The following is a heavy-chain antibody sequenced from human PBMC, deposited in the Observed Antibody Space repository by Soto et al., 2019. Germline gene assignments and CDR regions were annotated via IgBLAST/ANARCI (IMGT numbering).Heavy chain of an antibody. CDR1: GGSFSGYY. CDR2: INHSGST. CDR3: ARVRPYGGAER. V-gene: IGHV4-34*01. J-gene: IGHJ4*02. D-gene: IGHD5-12*01. Sequence: QVQLQQWGAGLLKPSETLSLTCAVYGGSFSGYYWSWIRQPPGKGLEWIGEINHSGSTNYNPSLKSRVTISVDTSKNQFSLKLSSVTAADTAVYYCARVRPYGGAERWGQGTLVTVSS.